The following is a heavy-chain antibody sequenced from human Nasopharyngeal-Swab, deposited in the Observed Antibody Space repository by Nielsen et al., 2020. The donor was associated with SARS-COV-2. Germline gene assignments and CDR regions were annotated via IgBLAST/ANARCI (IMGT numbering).Heavy chain of an antibody. D-gene: IGHD3-10*01. CDR1: GFTFSSYG. J-gene: IGHJ4*02. V-gene: IGHV3-33*01. CDR2: IWYDGSNK. CDR3: ARDIGAWFRELRY. Sequence: GGSLRLSCAASGFTFSSYGMHWVRQAPGKGLEWVAVIWYDGSNKYYADSVKGRFTISRDNSKNTLYLQMNSLRAEDTAAYYCARDIGAWFRELRYWGQGTLVTVSS.